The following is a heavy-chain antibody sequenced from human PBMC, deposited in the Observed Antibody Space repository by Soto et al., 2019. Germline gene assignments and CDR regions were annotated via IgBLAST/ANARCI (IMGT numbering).Heavy chain of an antibody. Sequence: EVQLLESGGGLVQPGGSLRLSCAASGFTFSSYAMSWVRQAPGKGLEWVSAISGSGGSTYYADSVKGRFTISRDNSKNTLYLQMNSLRAEDTAVYYCARVGYYDILTGSNDCWGQGTLVTVSS. CDR2: ISGSGGST. V-gene: IGHV3-23*01. J-gene: IGHJ4*02. CDR3: ARVGYYDILTGSNDC. CDR1: GFTFSSYA. D-gene: IGHD3-9*01.